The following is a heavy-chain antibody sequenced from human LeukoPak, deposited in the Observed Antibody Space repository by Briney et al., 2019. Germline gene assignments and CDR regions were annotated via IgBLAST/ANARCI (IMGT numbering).Heavy chain of an antibody. D-gene: IGHD3-16*02. CDR2: IYHSGST. V-gene: IGHV4-38-2*02. CDR3: ARVGGQYDYVWGSYRRPFYMDV. J-gene: IGHJ6*03. Sequence: RSSETLSLTCTVSGYSISSGYYWGWIRQPPGKGLEWIGSIYHSGSTYYNPSLKSRVTISVDTSKNQFSLKLSSVTAADTAVCYCARVGGQYDYVWGSYRRPFYMDVWGKGTTVTVSS. CDR1: GYSISSGYY.